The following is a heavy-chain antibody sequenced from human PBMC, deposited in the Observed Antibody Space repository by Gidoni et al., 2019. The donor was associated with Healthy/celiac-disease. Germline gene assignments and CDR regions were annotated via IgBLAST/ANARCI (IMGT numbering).Heavy chain of an antibody. Sequence: EVQLLESGGGLVQPGGSLRLSCAASGFTFSSYAMSWVRQAPGKGLEWVSAISGSGGSTYYADSVKGRFTISRDNSKNTLYLQMNSLRAEDTAVYYCAKDHPSYYDSSGYWKNWGQGTLVTVSS. CDR1: GFTFSSYA. CDR3: AKDHPSYYDSSGYWKN. CDR2: ISGSGGST. V-gene: IGHV3-23*01. J-gene: IGHJ4*02. D-gene: IGHD3-22*01.